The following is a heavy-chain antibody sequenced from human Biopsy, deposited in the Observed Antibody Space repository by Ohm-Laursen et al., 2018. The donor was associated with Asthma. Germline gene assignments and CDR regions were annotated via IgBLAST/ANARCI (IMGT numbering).Heavy chain of an antibody. CDR1: GYTFNSAG. D-gene: IGHD3-10*01. Sequence: SSVKVSCKTSGYTFNSAGITWVRQAPGQGLEWLGWISVYNGNTKVAQKLQDRVTMITDTSTSTAYMELRSLRSDDAAVYFCARAVDYSHYYGIDVWGQGTTVTVS. V-gene: IGHV1-18*01. CDR2: ISVYNGNT. CDR3: ARAVDYSHYYGIDV. J-gene: IGHJ6*02.